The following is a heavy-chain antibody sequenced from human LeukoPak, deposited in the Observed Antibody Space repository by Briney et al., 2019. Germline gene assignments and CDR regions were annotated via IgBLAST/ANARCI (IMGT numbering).Heavy chain of an antibody. CDR2: INTNTGNP. J-gene: IGHJ4*02. CDR3: ARGWGVDTAMFDY. Sequence: GWINTNTGNPTYAQGFTGRFVFSLDTSVSTAYLQISSLKAEDTAVYYCARGWGVDTAMFDYWGQGTLVTVSS. D-gene: IGHD5-18*01. V-gene: IGHV7-4-1*02.